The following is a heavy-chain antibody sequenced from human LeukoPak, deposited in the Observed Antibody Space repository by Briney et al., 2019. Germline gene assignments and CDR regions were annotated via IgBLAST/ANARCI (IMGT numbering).Heavy chain of an antibody. V-gene: IGHV1-8*01. CDR2: INPNSGHT. CDR3: ARHRLHRLYYDSSGYYHDAFDI. CDR1: GYTFTSYD. D-gene: IGHD3-22*01. Sequence: VASVKVSCKASGYTFTSYDINWVRQATGQGLEWMGWINPNSGHTVYAQKFQGRVTMTTDTSTSTAYMELRSLRSDDTAVYCCARHRLHRLYYDSSGYYHDAFDIWGQGTMVTVSS. J-gene: IGHJ3*02.